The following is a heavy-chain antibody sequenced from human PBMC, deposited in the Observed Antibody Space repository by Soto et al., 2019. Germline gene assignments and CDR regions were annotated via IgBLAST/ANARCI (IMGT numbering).Heavy chain of an antibody. V-gene: IGHV3-23*01. CDR1: GFNFSNYA. CDR3: AKGRAITVFGVITPFDS. CDR2: ISGNSGTT. J-gene: IGHJ4*02. Sequence: ESGGDFKQPGGSLRLSCEGSGFNFSNYALNWVRQAPGKRLEWVSVISGNSGTTYYAASVKGRFTISRDNSKKTLYLQMNSLRADDTAVYYCAKGRAITVFGVITPFDSWGQGHLVTVSS. D-gene: IGHD3-3*01.